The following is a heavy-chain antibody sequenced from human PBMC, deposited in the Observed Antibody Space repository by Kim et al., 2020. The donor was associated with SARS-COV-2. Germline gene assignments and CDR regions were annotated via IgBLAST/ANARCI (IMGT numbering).Heavy chain of an antibody. D-gene: IGHD3-3*01. J-gene: IGHJ6*03. CDR1: GFTFSSYG. Sequence: GGSLRLSCAASGFTFSSYGMHWVRQAPGKGLEWVAVIWYDGSNKYYADSVKGRFTISRDNSKNTLYLQMNSLRAEDTAVYYCARDGRYYDFWSGYLGNLGTESKYYYYYYMDGWGKGTTVTVSS. CDR3: ARDGRYYDFWSGYLGNLGTESKYYYYYYMDG. V-gene: IGHV3-33*01. CDR2: IWYDGSNK.